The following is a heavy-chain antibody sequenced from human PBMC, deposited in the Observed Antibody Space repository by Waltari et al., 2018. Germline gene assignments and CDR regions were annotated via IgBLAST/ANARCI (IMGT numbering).Heavy chain of an antibody. CDR2: IYGGGSPT. V-gene: IGHV3-23*03. Sequence: EVQLLESGGGLVQPGGSLRLSCAASGFAFSTYAMTWYRQAPGKGLEWVSLIYGGGSPTHYADSVKGRFTISRDDSKNTLFLEMNSLRVEDTAVYYCAKDLRDYSNDYWGQGTLVTVSS. CDR1: GFAFSTYA. J-gene: IGHJ4*02. D-gene: IGHD4-4*01. CDR3: AKDLRDYSNDY.